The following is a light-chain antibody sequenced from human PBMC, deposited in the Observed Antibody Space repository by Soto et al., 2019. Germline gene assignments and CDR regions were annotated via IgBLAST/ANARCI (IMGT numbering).Light chain of an antibody. CDR1: SGDVGYYNL. CDR3: TSYAGGDSPYV. V-gene: IGLV2-23*02. CDR2: EVS. Sequence: QSALTQPASVSGSPGQSITISCIGTSGDVGYYNLVSWYQQNPGKAPKLMIYEVSKRPSGVSNRFSGSKSGNTASLTISGLQAEDEAEYYCTSYAGGDSPYVFGTGTKVTDL. J-gene: IGLJ1*01.